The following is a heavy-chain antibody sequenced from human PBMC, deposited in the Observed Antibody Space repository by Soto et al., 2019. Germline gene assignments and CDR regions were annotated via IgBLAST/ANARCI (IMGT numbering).Heavy chain of an antibody. CDR1: GFTFSNAW. J-gene: IGHJ4*02. Sequence: EVQLVESGGGLVKPGGSLRLSCAGSGFTFSNAWMSWVRRAPGKGLEWVGRIKSDAYGGAIDYAAPVNCRFTISRDDSKNTLFLQMNNMRAEDAALYSGTATKCQLEPRTNDVWGQGTPVIVSS. CDR3: TATKCQLEPRTNDV. D-gene: IGHD1-1*01. V-gene: IGHV3-15*01. CDR2: IKSDAYGGAI.